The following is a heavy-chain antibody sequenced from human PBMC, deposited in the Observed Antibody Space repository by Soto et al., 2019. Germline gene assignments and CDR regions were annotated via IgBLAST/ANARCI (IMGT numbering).Heavy chain of an antibody. CDR2: ISSTTNYI. J-gene: IGHJ4*02. CDR3: ARESEDLTSNFDY. Sequence: EVQLVESGGGLVRPGGSLRLSCAASGFTFCRYSMNWVRQAPGKGLEWVSSISSTTNYIYYADSMKGRFTVSRDNAKNSVYLDMNSLSAEGTAVYYCARESEDLTSNFDYWGQGTLVTVSS. CDR1: GFTFCRYS. V-gene: IGHV3-21*01.